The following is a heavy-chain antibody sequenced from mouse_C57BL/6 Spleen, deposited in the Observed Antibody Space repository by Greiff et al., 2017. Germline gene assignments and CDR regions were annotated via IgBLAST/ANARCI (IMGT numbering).Heavy chain of an antibody. J-gene: IGHJ2*01. Sequence: QVQLQQSGAELVKPGASVKLSCKASGYTFTSYWMHWVKQRPGQGLEWIGMIHPNSGSTNYNEKFKSKATLTVDKSSSTAYMQLSSLTSEDSAVYYCARCRFDGYYDYWGQGTTLTVSS. CDR2: IHPNSGST. D-gene: IGHD2-3*01. CDR1: GYTFTSYW. CDR3: ARCRFDGYYDY. V-gene: IGHV1-64*01.